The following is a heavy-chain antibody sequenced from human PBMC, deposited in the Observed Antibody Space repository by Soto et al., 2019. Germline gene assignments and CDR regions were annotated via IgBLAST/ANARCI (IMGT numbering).Heavy chain of an antibody. CDR3: ARGVANYDILTGYGTFRFDD. CDR2: IYYSGST. D-gene: IGHD3-9*01. V-gene: IGHV4-31*03. J-gene: IGHJ4*01. Sequence: QVQLQESGPGLVKPSQTLSLTCTVSGGSISSGGYYWSWIRQHPGKGLEWIGYIYYSGSTYYNPPLKSRVTIAVDTSKNQFSLKLSAVTAADTAVYYCARGVANYDILTGYGTFRFDDWGHGTLVTVSS. CDR1: GGSISSGGYY.